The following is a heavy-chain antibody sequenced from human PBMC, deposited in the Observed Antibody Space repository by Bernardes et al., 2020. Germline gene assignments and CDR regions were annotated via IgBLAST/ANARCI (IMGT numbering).Heavy chain of an antibody. CDR2: IYYSGST. J-gene: IGHJ4*02. CDR1: GGSISSSSYY. CDR3: ARHLPGGYSYGYGPFDY. V-gene: IGHV4-39*01. D-gene: IGHD5-18*01. Sequence: SETLSLTCTVSGGSISSSSYYWGWIRQPPGKGLEWIGSIYYSGSTYYNPSLKSRVTISVDTSKNQFSLKLSSVTAADTAVYYCARHLPGGYSYGYGPFDYWGQGTLVTVSS.